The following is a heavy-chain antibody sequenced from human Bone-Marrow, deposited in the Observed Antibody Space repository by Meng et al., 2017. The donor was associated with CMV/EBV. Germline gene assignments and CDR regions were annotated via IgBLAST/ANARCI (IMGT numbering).Heavy chain of an antibody. V-gene: IGHV3-53*01. CDR2: IYSGGST. CDR3: ARVSQWVGYFDY. D-gene: IGHD6-19*01. J-gene: IGHJ4*02. Sequence: GESLKISCAASGFTVSSNYMSWVRQAPGKGLEWVSVIYSGGSTYYADSVKGRFTISRDNSKNTLYLQMNSLRAEDTAVHYCARVSQWVGYFDYWGQGTLVTVSS. CDR1: GFTVSSNY.